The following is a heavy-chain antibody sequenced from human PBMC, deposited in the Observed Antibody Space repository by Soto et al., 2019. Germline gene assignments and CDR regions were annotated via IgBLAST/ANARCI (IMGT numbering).Heavy chain of an antibody. Sequence: QVQLVESGGGVVQPGRSLRLSCAASGFTFSSYGMHWVRQAPGKGLEWVGVIWYDGTDKYYADSVKGRFTISRDNSKYTLFLEMNSLRAEDTAVYFCARKFSSSPYYYYGMDVWGQGTTVTVSS. CDR2: IWYDGTDK. V-gene: IGHV3-33*01. CDR1: GFTFSSYG. CDR3: ARKFSSSPYYYYGMDV. D-gene: IGHD6-6*01. J-gene: IGHJ6*02.